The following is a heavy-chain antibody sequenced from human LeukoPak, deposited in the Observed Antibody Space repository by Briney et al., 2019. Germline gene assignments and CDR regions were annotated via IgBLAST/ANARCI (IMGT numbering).Heavy chain of an antibody. CDR2: IYYSGST. J-gene: IGHJ5*02. CDR1: SESSGGDD. D-gene: IGHD5-12*01. V-gene: IGHV4-34*01. CDR3: AAVYSGYDPNWFDP. Sequence: SETLSLTCAMHSESSGGDDWTWIRQPPGKGLEWIGSIYYSGSTYYNPSLKSRVTISVDTSKNQFSLKLSSVTAADTAVYYCAAVYSGYDPNWFDPWGQGTLVTVSS.